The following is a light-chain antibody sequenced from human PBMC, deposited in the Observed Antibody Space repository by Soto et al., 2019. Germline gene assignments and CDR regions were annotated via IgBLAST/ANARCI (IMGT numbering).Light chain of an antibody. CDR1: RSDVGGYNS. CDR2: EVS. CDR3: CSYAGSQV. J-gene: IGLJ2*01. V-gene: IGLV2-14*01. Sequence: QSALTQPASVSGSPGQSITISCTGTRSDVGGYNSVCWHQQHPGKAPKLIIYEVSNRPSGVSNRFSGSKSGNTASLTISGLQAEDEADYYCCSYAGSQVFGGGTKVTVL.